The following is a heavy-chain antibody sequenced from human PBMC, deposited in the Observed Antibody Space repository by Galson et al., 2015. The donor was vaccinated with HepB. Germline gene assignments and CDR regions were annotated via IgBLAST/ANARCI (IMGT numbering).Heavy chain of an antibody. CDR1: GGTFSSYT. Sequence: SVKVSCKASGGTFSSYTISWVRQAPGQGLEWMGRMIPILGIANYAQKFQGRVTITADKSTSTAYMELSSLRSEDTAVYYCARDFHRGYYDSSGYYDYWGQGTLVTVSS. CDR2: MIPILGIA. CDR3: ARDFHRGYYDSSGYYDY. J-gene: IGHJ4*02. V-gene: IGHV1-69*04. D-gene: IGHD3-22*01.